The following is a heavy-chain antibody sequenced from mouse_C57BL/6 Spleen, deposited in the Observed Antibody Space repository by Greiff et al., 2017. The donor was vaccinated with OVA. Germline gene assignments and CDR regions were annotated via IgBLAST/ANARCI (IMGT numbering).Heavy chain of an antibody. D-gene: IGHD2-1*01. CDR3: TRGYGNYPLDY. V-gene: IGHV5-9-1*02. CDR1: GFTFSSYA. J-gene: IGHJ2*01. Sequence: EVQRVESGAGLVKPGGSLKLSCAASGFTFSSYAMSWVRQTPEKRLEWVAYISSGGDYIYYTDTVKGRFTISRDNARNTLYLQMSSLKSEDTAMYYCTRGYGNYPLDYWGQGTTLTVSS. CDR2: ISSGGDYI.